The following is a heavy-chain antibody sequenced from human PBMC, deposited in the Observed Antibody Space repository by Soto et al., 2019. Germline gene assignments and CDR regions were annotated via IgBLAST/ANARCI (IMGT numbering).Heavy chain of an antibody. J-gene: IGHJ6*03. CDR1: GFTVSSNY. CDR3: AKKGSSSIYYYYMDV. CDR2: IYSGGST. V-gene: IGHV3-53*01. Sequence: GGSLRLSCAASGFTVSSNYMSWVRQAPGKGLEWVSVIYSGGSTYYADSVKGRFTISRDNSKNTLYLQMNSLRAEDTAVYYCAKKGSSSIYYYYMDVWGKGTTVTVSS. D-gene: IGHD6-6*01.